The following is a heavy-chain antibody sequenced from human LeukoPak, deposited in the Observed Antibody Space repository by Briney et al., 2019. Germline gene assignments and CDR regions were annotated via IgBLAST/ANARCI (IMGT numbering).Heavy chain of an antibody. J-gene: IGHJ4*02. CDR2: IRSKAYGGTT. Sequence: PGRSLRLSCTASGFTFGNYAMSWVRQAPGKGLEWVGFIRSKAYGGTTEYAASVKGRFTISRDDSKSIAYLQMNSLKTEDTAVYYCTIPIVEMATITSFNYWGQGTLVTVPS. V-gene: IGHV3-49*04. D-gene: IGHD5-24*01. CDR1: GFTFGNYA. CDR3: TIPIVEMATITSFNY.